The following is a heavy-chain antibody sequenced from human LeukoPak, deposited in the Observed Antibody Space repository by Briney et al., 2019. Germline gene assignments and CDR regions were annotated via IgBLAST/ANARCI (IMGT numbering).Heavy chain of an antibody. CDR2: ISSSSSYI. Sequence: GGSLRLSCAASGFTFSSYSMNWVRQAPGKGLEWVSSISSSSSYIYYADSVKGRFTISRDNAKNSLYLQMNSLRAEDTAVYYCARDGVAGTFYFDYWGQGTLVTVSS. J-gene: IGHJ4*02. CDR3: ARDGVAGTFYFDY. V-gene: IGHV3-21*01. D-gene: IGHD6-19*01. CDR1: GFTFSSYS.